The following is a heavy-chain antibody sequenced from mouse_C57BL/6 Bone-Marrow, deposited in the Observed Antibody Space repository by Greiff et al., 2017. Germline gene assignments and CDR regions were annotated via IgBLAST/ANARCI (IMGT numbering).Heavy chain of an antibody. D-gene: IGHD1-1*01. Sequence: DVMLVESGGGLVKPGGSLKLSCAASGFTFSDYGMHWVRQAPEKGLEWVAYISSGSSTIYYADTVKGRFTISRDNAKNTLFLQMTSLRSEDTAMYYCARPSTEGAMDYWGQGTSVTVSS. CDR3: ARPSTEGAMDY. CDR1: GFTFSDYG. J-gene: IGHJ4*01. CDR2: ISSGSSTI. V-gene: IGHV5-17*01.